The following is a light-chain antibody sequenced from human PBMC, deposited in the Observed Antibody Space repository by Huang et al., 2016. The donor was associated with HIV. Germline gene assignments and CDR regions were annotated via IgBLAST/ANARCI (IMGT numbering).Light chain of an antibody. CDR2: AAA. CDR3: QQYFSPLPIT. CDR1: QDITKS. V-gene: IGKV1-NL1*01. J-gene: IGKJ5*01. Sequence: DIQMTQSPSSLSASVGDRVTITCRASQDITKSLAWYQQKPGKAPNLLLYAAARLESGVPSRFRSSGSETIYTLTIDNLQPEDSAVYFCQQYFSPLPITFGQGTRLEI.